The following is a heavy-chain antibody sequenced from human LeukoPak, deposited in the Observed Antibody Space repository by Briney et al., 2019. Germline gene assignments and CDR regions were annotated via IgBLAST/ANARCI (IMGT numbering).Heavy chain of an antibody. CDR3: ARGESKRYSGYDYYVMDV. V-gene: IGHV4-61*08. Sequence: PSETLSLTCTVSGGSVSSSGYSWNWIRQPPGKTLEWIGYTYYSGRTNYNPSLKRRVTISVDTSKNQFSLKVSSVTAADTAVYYCARGESKRYSGYDYYVMDVWGQGTTVTVSS. D-gene: IGHD5-12*01. CDR1: GGSVSSSGYS. J-gene: IGHJ6*02. CDR2: TYYSGRT.